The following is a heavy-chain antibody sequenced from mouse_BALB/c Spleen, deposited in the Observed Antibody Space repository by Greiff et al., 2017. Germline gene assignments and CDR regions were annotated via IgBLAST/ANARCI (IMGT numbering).Heavy chain of an antibody. CDR1: GYSITSDYA. CDR2: ISYSGST. Sequence: EVKVEESGPGLVKPSQSLSLTCTVTGYSITSDYAWNWIRQFPGNKLEWMGYISYSGSTSYNPSLKSRISITRDTSKNQFFLQLNSVTTEDTATYYCARGALRGFAYWGQGTLVTVSA. J-gene: IGHJ3*01. D-gene: IGHD2-12*01. CDR3: ARGALRGFAY. V-gene: IGHV3-2*02.